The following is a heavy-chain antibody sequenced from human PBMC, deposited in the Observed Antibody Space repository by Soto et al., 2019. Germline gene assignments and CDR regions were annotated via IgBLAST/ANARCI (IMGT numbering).Heavy chain of an antibody. Sequence: QVQLVESGGGVVQPGRSLRLSCAASGLTLSDYGVHWVRQAPGKGLEWVAVISYDGNNKYYADSVQGRFTISRDNSKNTLYLQMNSLRAEDSAVYYCAKDREQQLVRGWFDPWGPGTLVIVSS. V-gene: IGHV3-30*18. CDR1: GLTLSDYG. CDR3: AKDREQQLVRGWFDP. CDR2: ISYDGNNK. J-gene: IGHJ5*02. D-gene: IGHD6-13*01.